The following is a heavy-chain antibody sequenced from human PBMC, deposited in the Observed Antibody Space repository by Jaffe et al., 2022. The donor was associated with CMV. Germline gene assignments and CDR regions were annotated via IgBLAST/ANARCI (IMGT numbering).Heavy chain of an antibody. D-gene: IGHD5-12*01. V-gene: IGHV3-21*01. CDR3: ARDGGRDGYKYDHYYYYMDV. J-gene: IGHJ6*03. Sequence: EVQLVESGGGLVKPGGSLRLSCAASGFTFSSYSMNWVRQAPGKGLEWVSSISSSSSYIYYADSVKGRFTISRDNAKNSLYLQMNSLRAEDTAVYYCARDGGRDGYKYDHYYYYMDVWGKGTTVTVSS. CDR1: GFTFSSYS. CDR2: ISSSSSYI.